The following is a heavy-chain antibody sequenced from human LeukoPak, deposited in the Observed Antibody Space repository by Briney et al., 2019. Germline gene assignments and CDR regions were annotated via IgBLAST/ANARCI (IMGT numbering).Heavy chain of an antibody. D-gene: IGHD2-15*01. CDR3: ARDPGYLY. CDR1: GGSISSGGYY. Sequence: PSETLSLTCTVSGGSISSGGYYWRWIRQPPGKGLEWIGYIYHSGSTYYNPSLKSRVIISVDTSKNQFSLKLSSVTAADTPVYYCARDPGYLYWGQGTLVTVSS. V-gene: IGHV4-30-2*01. J-gene: IGHJ4*02. CDR2: IYHSGST.